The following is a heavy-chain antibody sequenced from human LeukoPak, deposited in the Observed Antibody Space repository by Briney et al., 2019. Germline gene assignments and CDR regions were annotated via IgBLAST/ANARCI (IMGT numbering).Heavy chain of an antibody. J-gene: IGHJ4*02. CDR3: ARTQAARLFDY. CDR2: IYYSGST. V-gene: IGHV4-39*07. CDR1: GGSISSSSYY. Sequence: SETLSLTCTVSGGSISSSSYYWGWIRQPPGKGLERIGSIYYSGSTYYNPSLKSRVTISVDTSKNQFSLKLSSVTAADTAVYYCARTQAARLFDYWGQGTLVTVSS. D-gene: IGHD6-6*01.